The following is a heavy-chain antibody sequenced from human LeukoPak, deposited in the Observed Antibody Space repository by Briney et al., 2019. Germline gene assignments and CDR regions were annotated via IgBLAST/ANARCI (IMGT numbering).Heavy chain of an antibody. CDR2: ISAYNGNT. CDR1: GYTFTSYG. J-gene: IGHJ3*02. Sequence: GASVKVSCKASGYTFTSYGISWVRQALGQGLEWMGWISAYNGNTNYAQKLQGRVTMTTDTSTSTAYMELRSLRSDDTAVYYCARDTYDYVWGSPNDAFDIWGQGTMVTVSS. D-gene: IGHD3-16*01. V-gene: IGHV1-18*01. CDR3: ARDTYDYVWGSPNDAFDI.